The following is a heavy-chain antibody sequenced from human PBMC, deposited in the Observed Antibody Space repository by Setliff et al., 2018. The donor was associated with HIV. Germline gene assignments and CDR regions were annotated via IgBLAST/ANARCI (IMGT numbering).Heavy chain of an antibody. D-gene: IGHD3-3*01. Sequence: GASVKVSCKSSGYTFTAHHIHWVRQAPGQGPEWMGWIIPKSGETGYAEKFRGRVTMTRDTSLSTAYMELSWLTSDDTAVYYCARVVDRDYDFWSAYEYWGQGTMVTVSS. V-gene: IGHV1-2*02. CDR3: ARVVDRDYDFWSAYEY. CDR2: IIPKSGET. CDR1: GYTFTAHH. J-gene: IGHJ4*02.